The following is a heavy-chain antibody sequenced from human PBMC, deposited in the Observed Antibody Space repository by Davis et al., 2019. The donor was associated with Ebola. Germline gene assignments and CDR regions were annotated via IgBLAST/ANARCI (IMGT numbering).Heavy chain of an antibody. CDR3: AKDMGSGRYSFDY. Sequence: GESLKISCAASGFTVNSNYMSWVRQAPGRGLEWVSIVYSGGHTYNADSVKGRFNIYRDNSKNTLYLQMNSLRVEDTALYYCAKDMGSGRYSFDYWGQGTLVTVSS. CDR2: VYSGGHT. V-gene: IGHV3-53*05. D-gene: IGHD1-26*01. CDR1: GFTVNSNY. J-gene: IGHJ4*02.